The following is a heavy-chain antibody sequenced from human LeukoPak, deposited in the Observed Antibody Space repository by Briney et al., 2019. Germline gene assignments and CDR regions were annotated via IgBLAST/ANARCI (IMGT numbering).Heavy chain of an antibody. CDR1: GFTFSNAW. Sequence: GGSLRLSCAASGFTFSNAWMSWVRQAPGKGLEWVGRIKSKTDGGTTDYAAPVKGRFTISRDDSKNTLYLQMNSLKTEDTAVYYCTTDSWALYTVKDAFDIWGQGTMVTVSS. D-gene: IGHD4-17*01. CDR3: TTDSWALYTVKDAFDI. CDR2: IKSKTDGGTT. V-gene: IGHV3-15*01. J-gene: IGHJ3*02.